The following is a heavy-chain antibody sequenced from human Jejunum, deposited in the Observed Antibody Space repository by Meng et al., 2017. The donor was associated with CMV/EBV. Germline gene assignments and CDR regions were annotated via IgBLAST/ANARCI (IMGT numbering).Heavy chain of an antibody. D-gene: IGHD3-3*01. CDR1: NY. CDR2: IYSYHSGGTT. J-gene: IGHJ4*01. Sequence: NYISWVRQAPGKGLEWISIIYSYHSGGTTYYADSVEGRFTISRDDSKNRVDLQMNGLRREDTAVYYCAKSLTISGALRQYYYFDHWGHGALVTVSS. CDR3: AKSLTISGALRQYYYFDH. V-gene: IGHV3-66*02.